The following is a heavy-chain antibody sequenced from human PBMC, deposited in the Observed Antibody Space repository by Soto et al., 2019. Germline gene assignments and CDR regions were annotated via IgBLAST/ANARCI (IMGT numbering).Heavy chain of an antibody. D-gene: IGHD3-10*01. Sequence: PSETLSLTCAVSGGSISTDNWWSWVRQPPGKGLEWTGEMYHSGDSNFNPSLKSRVTISVDKSKNQFSMQMASVTAADTALYYCTRASASSMLRGAVINWGRGTQVTVSS. V-gene: IGHV4-4*02. CDR3: TRASASSMLRGAVIN. CDR1: GGSISTDNW. CDR2: MYHSGDS. J-gene: IGHJ4*02.